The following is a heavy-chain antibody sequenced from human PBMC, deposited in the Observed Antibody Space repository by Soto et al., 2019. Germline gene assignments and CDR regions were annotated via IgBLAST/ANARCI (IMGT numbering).Heavy chain of an antibody. CDR1: GFMFSAYA. J-gene: IGHJ4*01. CDR3: ARDPSPYTSGWYGIDF. CDR2: ISYDGTNK. D-gene: IGHD6-19*01. V-gene: IGHV3-30*04. Sequence: GGSLRISCAASGFMFSAYAMLWVRQAPGKGLEWVAAISYDGTNKYYADSIKGRFTISRDNSANTLFLQVNSLRREDTAMYYCARDPSPYTSGWYGIDFWGHGTLVTVSS.